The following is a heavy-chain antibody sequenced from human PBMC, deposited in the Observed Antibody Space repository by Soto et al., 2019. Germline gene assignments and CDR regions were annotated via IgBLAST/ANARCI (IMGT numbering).Heavy chain of an antibody. Sequence: SETLSLTCTVSGGSISSSSYYWGWIRQPPGKGLEWIGSIYYSGSTYYNPSIKSRVTISVDTSKNQFSLKLSSVTAADTAVYYCASPEPGREWDAFDIWGQGTMVTVSS. V-gene: IGHV4-39*01. CDR3: ASPEPGREWDAFDI. D-gene: IGHD3-3*01. J-gene: IGHJ3*02. CDR2: IYYSGST. CDR1: GGSISSSSYY.